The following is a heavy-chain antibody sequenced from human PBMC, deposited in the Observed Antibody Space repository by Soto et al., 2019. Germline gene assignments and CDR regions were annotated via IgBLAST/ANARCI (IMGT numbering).Heavy chain of an antibody. CDR3: ARAYYDFWSGYYYYYYYYMDV. V-gene: IGHV1-3*01. CDR1: GYTFTSYA. J-gene: IGHJ6*03. D-gene: IGHD3-3*01. CDR2: INAGNGNT. Sequence: ASVKVSCNASGYTFTSYAMHWVRQAPGQRLEWMGWINAGNGNTKYSQKFQGRVTITRDTSASTAYMELSSLRSEDTAVYYCARAYYDFWSGYYYYYYYYMDVWGKGTTVTVSS.